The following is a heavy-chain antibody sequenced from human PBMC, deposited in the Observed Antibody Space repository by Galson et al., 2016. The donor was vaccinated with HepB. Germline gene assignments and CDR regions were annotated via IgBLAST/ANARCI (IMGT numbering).Heavy chain of an antibody. CDR3: ARHQYSSGWPNWFDP. D-gene: IGHD6-19*01. J-gene: IGHJ5*02. CDR2: IYYSGST. Sequence: EWIGSIYYSGSTYYNPSLKSRVTISVDTSKNQFSLKLSSVSAADTAVYYCARHQYSSGWPNWFDPWGQGTLVAVSS. V-gene: IGHV4-39*01.